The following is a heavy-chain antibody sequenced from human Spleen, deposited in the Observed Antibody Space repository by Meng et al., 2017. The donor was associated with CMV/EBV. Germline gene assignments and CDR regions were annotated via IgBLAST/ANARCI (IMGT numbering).Heavy chain of an antibody. D-gene: IGHD2-21*01. Sequence: ASVKVSCKASGYTFTGHYMHWVRQAPGQGLEWMGWINPNSGGTHYTQKFQGRVTVTRDTSISTAYMELTSLRSDDTAVYYCARIVTQTYYGMDVWGQGTTVTVSS. CDR3: ARIVTQTYYGMDV. J-gene: IGHJ6*02. CDR1: GYTFTGHY. CDR2: INPNSGGT. V-gene: IGHV1-2*02.